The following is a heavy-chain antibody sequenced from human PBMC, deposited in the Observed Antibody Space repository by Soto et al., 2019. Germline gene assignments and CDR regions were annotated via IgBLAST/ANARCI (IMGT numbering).Heavy chain of an antibody. J-gene: IGHJ3*02. D-gene: IGHD3-16*02. CDR2: ISSSRSYI. CDR3: ARDGDYVWGSYRWSDAFDI. CDR1: GFTFSSYS. V-gene: IGHV3-21*01. Sequence: EVQLVESGGGRVKPGGSLRLSCAASGFTFSSYSMNWVRQAPGKGLEWVSSISSSRSYIYYADSVKGRFTISRDNAKNSLYLQMNSLRAEDTAVYYCARDGDYVWGSYRWSDAFDIWGQGTMVTVSS.